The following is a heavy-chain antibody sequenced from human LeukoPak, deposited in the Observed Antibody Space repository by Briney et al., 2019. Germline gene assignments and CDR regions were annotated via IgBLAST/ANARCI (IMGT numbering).Heavy chain of an antibody. D-gene: IGHD3-22*01. CDR3: ARDYYDSSGPRDAFDI. Sequence: PSETLSLTCTVSGGSIISYYWSWIRQPPGKGLEWIGSIYHSGSTYYNPSLKSRVTISVDTSKNQFSLKLSSVTAADTAVYYCARDYYDSSGPRDAFDIWGQGTMVTVSS. CDR1: GGSIISYY. CDR2: IYHSGST. V-gene: IGHV4-59*12. J-gene: IGHJ3*02.